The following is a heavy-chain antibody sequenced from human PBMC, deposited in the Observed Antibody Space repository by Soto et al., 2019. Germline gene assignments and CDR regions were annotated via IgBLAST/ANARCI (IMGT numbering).Heavy chain of an antibody. CDR1: GGSISSLY. D-gene: IGHD5-12*01. CDR3: ASRVAGLYSGNDKYYFDY. Sequence: SETLSLTCTVSGGSISSLYWNWIRQPPGKGLEWIGSIFYSGRTTYNPSLKSRVTISVDTSKTQFSLTLTSVTAADTAVYYCASRVAGLYSGNDKYYFDYWGQGTLVTVSS. J-gene: IGHJ4*02. V-gene: IGHV4-59*12. CDR2: IFYSGRT.